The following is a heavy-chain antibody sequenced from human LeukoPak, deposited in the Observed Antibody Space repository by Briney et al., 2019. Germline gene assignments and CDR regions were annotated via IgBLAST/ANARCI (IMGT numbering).Heavy chain of an antibody. CDR2: IYYSGST. D-gene: IGHD4-17*01. V-gene: IGHV4-39*01. CDR1: GGSISGSSYY. CDR3: ARLTSATVTYDY. J-gene: IGHJ4*02. Sequence: SETLSLTCTVSGGSISGSSYYWGWIRQPPGKGLEWIGSIYYSGSTYYNPSLKSRVTISVDTSKNQFSLKLNSVTATDTAVYYCARLTSATVTYDYWGQGTLVTVSS.